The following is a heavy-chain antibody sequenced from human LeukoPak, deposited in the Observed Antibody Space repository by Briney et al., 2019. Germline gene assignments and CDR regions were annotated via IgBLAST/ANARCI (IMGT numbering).Heavy chain of an antibody. J-gene: IGHJ4*02. CDR2: INIYNGNT. D-gene: IGHD6-19*01. Sequence: GASVKVSCKASGYAFISYGITWVRQAPGQGLEWMGWINIYNGNTNYAQKLRGRVTMTTDTSTSTAYMELRSLRSDDTAVYYCARDSSSGWYGVVDYWGQGTLVTVSS. CDR1: GYAFISYG. CDR3: ARDSSSGWYGVVDY. V-gene: IGHV1-18*01.